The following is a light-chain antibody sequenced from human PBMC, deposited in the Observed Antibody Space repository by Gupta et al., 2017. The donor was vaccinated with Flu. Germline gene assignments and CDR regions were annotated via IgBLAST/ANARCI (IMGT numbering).Light chain of an antibody. CDR2: KET. V-gene: IGLV3-25*03. Sequence: GQNARITCSGDALANQYAYWYQQKPGQAPVLLIYKETERPSGVPERFSASHSGTTVTLTISGVQAEDEAEYYCQSADSRSAYYVFGTGTTVTVL. J-gene: IGLJ1*01. CDR1: ALANQY. CDR3: QSADSRSAYYV.